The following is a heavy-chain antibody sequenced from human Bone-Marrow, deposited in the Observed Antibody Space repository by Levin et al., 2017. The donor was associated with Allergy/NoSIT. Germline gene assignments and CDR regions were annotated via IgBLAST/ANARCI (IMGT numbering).Heavy chain of an antibody. V-gene: IGHV3-30*18. Sequence: GGSLRLSCAASGFTFSSYGMHWVRQAPGKGLEWVAVISYDGSNKYYADSVKGRFTISRDNSKNTLYLQMNSLRAEDTAVYYCANVDGSRDGIAVAGTGYYYGMDVWGQGTTVTVSS. J-gene: IGHJ6*02. CDR2: ISYDGSNK. D-gene: IGHD6-19*01. CDR1: GFTFSSYG. CDR3: ANVDGSRDGIAVAGTGYYYGMDV.